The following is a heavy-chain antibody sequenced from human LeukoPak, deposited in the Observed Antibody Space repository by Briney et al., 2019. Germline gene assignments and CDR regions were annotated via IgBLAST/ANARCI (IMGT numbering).Heavy chain of an antibody. J-gene: IGHJ4*02. V-gene: IGHV1-18*01. CDR2: ISAYNGNT. D-gene: IGHD3-22*01. Sequence: ASVKVSCKASGYTFTSYGISWVRQAPGQGLEWMGWISAYNGNTNYAQKLQGRVTMTTDTSTSTAYMELRSLRSDDTAMYYCAREGYYDSSGMYYFDYWGQGTLVTVSS. CDR1: GYTFTSYG. CDR3: AREGYYDSSGMYYFDY.